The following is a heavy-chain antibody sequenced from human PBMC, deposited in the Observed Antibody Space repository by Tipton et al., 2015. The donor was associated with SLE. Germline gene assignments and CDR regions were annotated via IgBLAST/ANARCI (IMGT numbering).Heavy chain of an antibody. CDR1: GGSISSSSYY. V-gene: IGHV4-39*07. CDR3: ARAVYGPFDY. CDR2: IYYSGST. D-gene: IGHD4-17*01. Sequence: LRLSCTVSGGSISSSSYYWGWIRQPPGKGLEWIGSIYYSGSTYYNPSLKSRITISVDTSKNQFSLKLSSVTAADTAVYYCARAVYGPFDYWGQGTLVTVSS. J-gene: IGHJ4*02.